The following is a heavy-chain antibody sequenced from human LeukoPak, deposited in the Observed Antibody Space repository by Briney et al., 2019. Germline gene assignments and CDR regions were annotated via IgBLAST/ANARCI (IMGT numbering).Heavy chain of an antibody. V-gene: IGHV4-39*07. J-gene: IGHJ5*02. D-gene: IGHD2-2*01. CDR3: AREVPLVVPAASGWFDP. Sequence: SETLSLTCIVSGGSISSSSYYWGWIRQPPGKGLEWIGNIYYSESTYYNPSLKSRVTISVDTSKNQFSLKLSSVTAADTAVYYCAREVPLVVPAASGWFDPWGQGTLVTVSP. CDR1: GGSISSSSYY. CDR2: IYYSEST.